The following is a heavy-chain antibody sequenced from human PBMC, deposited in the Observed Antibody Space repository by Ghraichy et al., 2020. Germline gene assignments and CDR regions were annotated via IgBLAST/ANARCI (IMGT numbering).Heavy chain of an antibody. CDR1: GYTFTSYG. CDR3: ARDRGVVPRRAPKFDY. J-gene: IGHJ4*02. CDR2: ISAYNGNT. V-gene: IGHV1-18*01. Sequence: ASVKVSCKASGYTFTSYGISWVRQAPGQGLEWMGWISAYNGNTNYAQKLQGRVTMTTDTSTSTAYMELRSLRSDDTAVYYCARDRGVVPRRAPKFDYWGQGTLVTVSS. D-gene: IGHD2-15*01.